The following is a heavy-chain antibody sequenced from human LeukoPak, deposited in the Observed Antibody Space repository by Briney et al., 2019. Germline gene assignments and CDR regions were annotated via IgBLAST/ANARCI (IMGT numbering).Heavy chain of an antibody. Sequence: SETLSLTCIVSGAFISSSPYYWGWIRLPPGKGLEYIGSTHYSGRTYYNPSLESRVTISVDTSKNQFSLELSSVNAADTAVFYCARPNTSGWRSYFDYWGQGSLVTVSS. V-gene: IGHV4-39*01. CDR3: ARPNTSGWRSYFDY. CDR1: GAFISSSPYY. CDR2: THYSGRT. D-gene: IGHD6-19*01. J-gene: IGHJ4*02.